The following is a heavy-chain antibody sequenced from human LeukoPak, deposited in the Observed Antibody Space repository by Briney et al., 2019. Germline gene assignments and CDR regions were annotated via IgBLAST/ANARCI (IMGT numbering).Heavy chain of an antibody. D-gene: IGHD3-9*01. J-gene: IGHJ3*02. CDR2: ISAYNGNT. Sequence: ASVKVSCKASGYTFTSYGISWVRQAPGQGLEWMGWISAYNGNTNYAQKLQGRVTMTTDTSTSTAYMELRSLRSDDTAVYYCARGGRYFDWLLYHDAFDIWGQGIMVTVSS. V-gene: IGHV1-18*01. CDR3: ARGGRYFDWLLYHDAFDI. CDR1: GYTFTSYG.